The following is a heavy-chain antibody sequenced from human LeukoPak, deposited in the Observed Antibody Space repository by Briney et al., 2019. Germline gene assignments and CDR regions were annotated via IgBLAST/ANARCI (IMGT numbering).Heavy chain of an antibody. J-gene: IGHJ4*02. CDR1: GFTFSSYA. Sequence: PGGSLRLSCAASGFTFSSYAMSWVRQAPGKGLEWVSAISGSGGSTYYADSVKGRFTISRDNSKNTLYLQMNSLRAEDTAVYYCARNNYGSRSGLDYWGQGTLVTVSS. V-gene: IGHV3-23*01. CDR3: ARNNYGSRSGLDY. CDR2: ISGSGGST. D-gene: IGHD3-10*01.